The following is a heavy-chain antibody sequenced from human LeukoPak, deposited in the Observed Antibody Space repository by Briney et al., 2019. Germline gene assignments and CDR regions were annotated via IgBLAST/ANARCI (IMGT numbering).Heavy chain of an antibody. Sequence: AASVKVSFKASGYTFTNYGISWVRQAPGQGLEWMGWINTYNGNTKYAQNLQGRVTMTTDTSTSTAYMELRSLRSDDTAVYFCARYEWVLGIADRLGYWGQGTLVTVSS. CDR1: GYTFTNYG. D-gene: IGHD6-13*01. V-gene: IGHV1-18*01. J-gene: IGHJ4*02. CDR2: INTYNGNT. CDR3: ARYEWVLGIADRLGY.